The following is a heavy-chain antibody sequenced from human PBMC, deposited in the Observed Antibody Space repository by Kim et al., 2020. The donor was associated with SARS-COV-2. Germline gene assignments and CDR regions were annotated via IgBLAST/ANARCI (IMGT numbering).Heavy chain of an antibody. D-gene: IGHD3-3*01. V-gene: IGHV4-39*01. Sequence: SETLSLTCSVSGASISGSSFYWGWIRQPPGKGLECIGTIYYLGNTYYNPSLRSRVTISIDTSKNELSLRLNSVTAADTAIYYCARHAPPATISRVVDPWGQGTLVTVSS. J-gene: IGHJ5*02. CDR2: IYYLGNT. CDR3: ARHAPPATISRVVDP. CDR1: GASISGSSFY.